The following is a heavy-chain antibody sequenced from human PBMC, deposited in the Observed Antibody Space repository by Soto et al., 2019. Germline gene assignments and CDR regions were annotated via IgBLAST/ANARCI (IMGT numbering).Heavy chain of an antibody. CDR1: EFTFSSYP. Sequence: GGSLRLSCAASEFTFSSYPMSWVRQAPGKGLEWVSAITGSGGFTNYADSVKGRFTISRDNSKNTLFLQMNSLRAEDTAVYYCAKARDTVTAYDAYDMWGQGTMVTVSS. CDR3: AKARDTVTAYDAYDM. J-gene: IGHJ3*02. D-gene: IGHD2-21*02. V-gene: IGHV3-23*01. CDR2: ITGSGGFT.